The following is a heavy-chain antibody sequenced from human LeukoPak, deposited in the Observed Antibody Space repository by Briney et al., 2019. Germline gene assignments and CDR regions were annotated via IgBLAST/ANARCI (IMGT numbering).Heavy chain of an antibody. J-gene: IGHJ4*02. CDR1: GFTFSRYS. D-gene: IGHD3-3*01. CDR3: VRSLRFSESFEY. Sequence: GRSLRLSCAASGFTFSRYSMHWVRQAPGKGLEWVAVIWFDGSNKYYGDSVKGRFTISRDNSKNILYLQMNSLRAEDTAVYYCVRSLRFSESFEYWGQGTLVTVSS. CDR2: IWFDGSNK. V-gene: IGHV3-33*01.